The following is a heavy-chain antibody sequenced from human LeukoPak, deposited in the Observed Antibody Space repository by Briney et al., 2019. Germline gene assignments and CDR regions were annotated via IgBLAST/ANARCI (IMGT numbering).Heavy chain of an antibody. D-gene: IGHD5-12*01. V-gene: IGHV4-39*01. CDR2: VSSSGNT. Sequence: SETLSLTCTVSGGSISSSSYYWGWIRQPPGKALEWVGSVSSSGNTYFSPSLKSRVTVSVDTSKNQFSLNLKSVTAADTAVYFCARHAPSSDYAGNWFDPWGQGTLVTVSS. J-gene: IGHJ5*02. CDR3: ARHAPSSDYAGNWFDP. CDR1: GGSISSSSYY.